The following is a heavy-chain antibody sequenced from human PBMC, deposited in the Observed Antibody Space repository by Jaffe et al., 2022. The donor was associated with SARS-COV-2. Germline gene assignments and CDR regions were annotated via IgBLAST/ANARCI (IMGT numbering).Heavy chain of an antibody. J-gene: IGHJ6*02. Sequence: QVQLVESGGGVVQPGRSLRLSCAASGFTFSSYAMHWVRQAPGKGLEWVAVISYDGSNKYYADSVKGRFTISRDNSKNTLYLQMNSLRAEDTAVYYCASVTDCTNGVCRYYYYGMDVWGQGTTVTVSS. CDR3: ASVTDCTNGVCRYYYYGMDV. V-gene: IGHV3-30-3*01. CDR1: GFTFSSYA. D-gene: IGHD2-8*01. CDR2: ISYDGSNK.